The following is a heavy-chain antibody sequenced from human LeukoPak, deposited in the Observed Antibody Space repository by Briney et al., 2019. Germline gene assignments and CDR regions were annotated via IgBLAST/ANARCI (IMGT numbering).Heavy chain of an antibody. Sequence: SETLSLTCTVSGGSISSGGYYWSWIRQHPGKGLEWIGDIYYSGSTYYNPSLKSRVTISVDTSKNQFSLKLSSVTAADTAVYYCASEHYYDSSGYYSYAFDIWGQGTMVTVSS. J-gene: IGHJ3*02. CDR1: GGSISSGGYY. V-gene: IGHV4-31*03. D-gene: IGHD3-22*01. CDR2: IYYSGST. CDR3: ASEHYYDSSGYYSYAFDI.